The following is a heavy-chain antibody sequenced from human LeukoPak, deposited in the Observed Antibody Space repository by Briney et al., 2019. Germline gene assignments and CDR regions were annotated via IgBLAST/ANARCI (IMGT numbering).Heavy chain of an antibody. V-gene: IGHV4-39*01. CDR1: GGSINSSSRNSYY. CDR2: IYYSGTT. Sequence: KLSETLSLTCTVSGGSINSSSRNSYYWGWIGQPPGKWLEWVGGIYYSGTTYYSPSLKSRVTMSVDMSKNQFSLRLSSVTAADTAVYYCATDGERRLRGVLAYWGQGTMLTVSS. CDR3: ATDGERRLRGVLAY. D-gene: IGHD3-16*02. J-gene: IGHJ4*02.